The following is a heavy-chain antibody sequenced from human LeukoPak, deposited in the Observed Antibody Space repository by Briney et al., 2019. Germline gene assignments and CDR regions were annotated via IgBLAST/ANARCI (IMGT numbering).Heavy chain of an antibody. Sequence: KAGGSLRLSCAASGFTFSSYSMNWVRQAPGKGLEWVSYISSSTKYIYYADSVKGRFTISRDNAKNSVYLQMNSLRAEDTAVYYCARDRSDSSTSGVYMDVWGKGTTVTVSS. J-gene: IGHJ6*03. CDR2: ISSSTKYI. CDR3: ARDRSDSSTSGVYMDV. D-gene: IGHD6-25*01. V-gene: IGHV3-21*01. CDR1: GFTFSSYS.